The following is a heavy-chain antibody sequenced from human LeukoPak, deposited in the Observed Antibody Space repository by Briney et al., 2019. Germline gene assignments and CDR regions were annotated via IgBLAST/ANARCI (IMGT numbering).Heavy chain of an antibody. Sequence: GGSLRLSCAASGFTFSSYGMHWVRQAPGKGLEWVAVISYDGSSKYYADSVRGRFTISRDNSKNTLYLQMNSLRAGDTAVYYCAKDVRIAVTWFDYWGQGTLVTASS. V-gene: IGHV3-30*18. CDR2: ISYDGSSK. J-gene: IGHJ4*02. CDR3: AKDVRIAVTWFDY. CDR1: GFTFSSYG. D-gene: IGHD6-19*01.